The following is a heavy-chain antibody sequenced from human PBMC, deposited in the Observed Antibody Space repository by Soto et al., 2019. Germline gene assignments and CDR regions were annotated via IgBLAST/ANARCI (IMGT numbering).Heavy chain of an antibody. D-gene: IGHD4-17*01. Sequence: PSETLSLTCAVSSGSISSSNWWSWVRQPPGKGLEWIGEIYHSGSTNYNPSLKSRVTISVDKSKNQFSLKLSPVTAADTAEYYCASISDYGDYARYYYYYMDVWGIGTTVTVSS. CDR3: ASISDYGDYARYYYYYMDV. V-gene: IGHV4-4*02. J-gene: IGHJ6*03. CDR1: SGSISSSNW. CDR2: IYHSGST.